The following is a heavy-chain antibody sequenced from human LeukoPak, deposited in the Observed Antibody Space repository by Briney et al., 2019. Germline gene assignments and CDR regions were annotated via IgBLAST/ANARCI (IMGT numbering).Heavy chain of an antibody. CDR2: IIPILGIA. CDR1: GGTFSSYT. D-gene: IGHD3-22*01. CDR3: ASHYDSSGWLDY. Sequence: GASVKVSCKASGGTFSSYTISWVRQAPGQGLEWMGRIIPILGIANYAQKFQGRVTITADKSTSTAYMELSSLRSEDTAVYYCASHYDSSGWLDYWGQGTLVTVPS. J-gene: IGHJ4*02. V-gene: IGHV1-69*02.